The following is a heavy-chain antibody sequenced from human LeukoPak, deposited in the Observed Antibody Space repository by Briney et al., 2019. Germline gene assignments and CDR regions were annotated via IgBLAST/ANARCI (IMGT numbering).Heavy chain of an antibody. CDR2: MNPNSGNT. CDR3: ARGGYYYDMDV. V-gene: IGHV1-8*01. Sequence: GASVKVSCKASGYTFTSYDINWVRQATGKGREWMGWMNPNSGNTGYAQKFQGIVTMTRNTSISTAYMELSSLRSEDTAVYYCARGGYYYDMDVGGQGTTVIVSS. J-gene: IGHJ6*02. CDR1: GYTFTSYD.